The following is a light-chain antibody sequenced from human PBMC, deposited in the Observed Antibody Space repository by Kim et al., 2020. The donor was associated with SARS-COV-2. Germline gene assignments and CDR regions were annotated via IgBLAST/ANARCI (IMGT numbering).Light chain of an antibody. CDR2: QDT. J-gene: IGLJ2*01. CDR1: KLEDKY. Sequence: VSPGQTASITCSGDKLEDKYVCWYQQKAGQAPVLHNYQDTKWPSGIPERFSGSNSGNTATLTISGTQAMDEADYYCQTWDSSSVIFGGGTQLTVL. V-gene: IGLV3-1*01. CDR3: QTWDSSSVI.